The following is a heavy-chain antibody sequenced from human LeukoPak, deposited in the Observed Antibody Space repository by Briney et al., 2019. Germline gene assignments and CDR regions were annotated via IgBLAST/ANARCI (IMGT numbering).Heavy chain of an antibody. CDR2: IIPIFGTA. D-gene: IGHD6-13*01. V-gene: IGHV1-69*13. CDR1: GYTFTSYG. Sequence: ASVKVSCKASGYTFTSYGISWVRQAPGQGLEWMGGIIPIFGTANYAQKFQGRVTITADESTSTAYMELSSLRSEDTAVYYCAILTEGSSYQTPFDYWGQGTLVTVSS. CDR3: AILTEGSSYQTPFDY. J-gene: IGHJ4*02.